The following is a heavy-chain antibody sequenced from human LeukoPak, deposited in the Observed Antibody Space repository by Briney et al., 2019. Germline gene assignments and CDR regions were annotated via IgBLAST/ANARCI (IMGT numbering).Heavy chain of an antibody. J-gene: IGHJ4*02. D-gene: IGHD1-26*01. CDR2: IYYSGST. V-gene: IGHV4-59*01. Sequence: SETLSLTCTVSGGSISSYYWSWIRQPPGKGLAWIGYIYYSGSTNYNPSLKSRVTISVDTSKNQFSLKLSSVTAADTAVYYCARSRVVGATPFDYSGQGTLVTVSS. CDR1: GGSISSYY. CDR3: ARSRVVGATPFDY.